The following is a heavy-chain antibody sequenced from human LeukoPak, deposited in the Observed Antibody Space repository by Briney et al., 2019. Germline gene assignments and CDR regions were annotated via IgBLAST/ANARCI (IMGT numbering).Heavy chain of an antibody. V-gene: IGHV4-39*02. CDR1: GGSISSSSYY. CDR2: IYYSGST. Sequence: PSETLSLTCTVSGGSISSSSYYWGWIRQPPGKGLEWIGSIYYSGSTYYNPSLKSRVTISVDTSKNQFSLKLSSVTAADTAVYYCARDSSGYPIGYFDYWGQGTLVTVSS. J-gene: IGHJ4*02. CDR3: ARDSSGYPIGYFDY. D-gene: IGHD3-22*01.